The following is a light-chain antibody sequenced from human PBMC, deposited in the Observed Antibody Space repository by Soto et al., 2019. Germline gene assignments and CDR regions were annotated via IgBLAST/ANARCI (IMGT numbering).Light chain of an antibody. Sequence: QAVVTQEPSLTVSPGGTVTLTCASSTGAVTSGYYPNWFQQKPGQAPRALIYNTSNKHSWTPARFSGSLLGGKAALTLSGVPPEDEAEYFCLLYYGAAGVFGGGTKLTVL. CDR3: LLYYGAAGV. CDR2: NTS. J-gene: IGLJ2*01. CDR1: TGAVTSGYY. V-gene: IGLV7-43*01.